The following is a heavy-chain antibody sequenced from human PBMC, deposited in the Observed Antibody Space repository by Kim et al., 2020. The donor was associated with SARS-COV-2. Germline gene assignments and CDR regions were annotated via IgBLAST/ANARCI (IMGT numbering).Heavy chain of an antibody. J-gene: IGHJ6*02. D-gene: IGHD3-10*01. CDR3: ARTKSPPHGSGSYYHPHYYYYYGMDV. CDR2: IIPIFGTA. CDR1: GGTFSSYA. Sequence: SVKVSCKASGGTFSSYAISWVRQAPGQGLEWMGGIIPIFGTANYAQKFQGRVTITADESTSTAYMELSSLRSEDTAVYYCARTKSPPHGSGSYYHPHYYYYYGMDVWGQGTTVTVSS. V-gene: IGHV1-69*13.